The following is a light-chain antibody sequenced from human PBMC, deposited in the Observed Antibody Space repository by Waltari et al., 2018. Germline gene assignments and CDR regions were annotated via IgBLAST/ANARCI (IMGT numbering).Light chain of an antibody. V-gene: IGKV3-20*01. CDR2: RAS. CDR3: QQHGTLPAT. Sequence: EIVLTQSPGTASLSPGARVTLSCRASQTVGSSSLAWYQQKPGQAPRLVLYRASRRATGFPDRFSGSWSGTEFSLTISRLEPEDFAVYYCQQHGTLPATFGQGTKVEIK. J-gene: IGKJ1*01. CDR1: QTVGSSS.